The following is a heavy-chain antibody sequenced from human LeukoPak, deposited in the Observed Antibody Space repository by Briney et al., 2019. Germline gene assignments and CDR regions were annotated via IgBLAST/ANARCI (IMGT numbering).Heavy chain of an antibody. V-gene: IGHV4-4*07. CDR1: NGSISSYY. CDR3: ARGDRAVAGAWGWLDP. D-gene: IGHD6-19*01. Sequence: SETLSLTCTVSNGSISSYYWSWIRQPAGKGLEWIGRIHASGSTNYNPSLKSRVTMSVNTPKNQFSLKLSSVTAADTAIYFCARGDRAVAGAWGWLDPWGQGTLVTVST. CDR2: IHASGST. J-gene: IGHJ5*02.